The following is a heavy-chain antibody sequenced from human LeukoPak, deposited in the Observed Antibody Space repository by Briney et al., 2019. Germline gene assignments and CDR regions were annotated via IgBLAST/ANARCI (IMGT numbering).Heavy chain of an antibody. Sequence: HSGSTYYNPSLKSRVTISVDRSKNQFSLKLSSVTAADTAVYYCARGPFMVVVPAASGWFDPWGQGTLVTVSS. CDR2: HSGST. V-gene: IGHV4-30-2*01. J-gene: IGHJ5*02. D-gene: IGHD2-2*01. CDR3: ARGPFMVVVPAASGWFDP.